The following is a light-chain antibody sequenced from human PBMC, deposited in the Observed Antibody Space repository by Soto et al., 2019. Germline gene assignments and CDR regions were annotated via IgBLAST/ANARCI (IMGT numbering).Light chain of an antibody. J-gene: IGKJ4*01. CDR1: KSISSW. CDR3: QQYNSYSST. V-gene: IGKV1-5*01. Sequence: DIQMTQSPSTLSASVGDRVTITCRASKSISSWLAWYQQKPGKAPKLLIYDASSLESGVPSRFSGSGSGTEFTLPISSLQPDDFASYYCQQYNSYSSTFGGGTKVEIK. CDR2: DAS.